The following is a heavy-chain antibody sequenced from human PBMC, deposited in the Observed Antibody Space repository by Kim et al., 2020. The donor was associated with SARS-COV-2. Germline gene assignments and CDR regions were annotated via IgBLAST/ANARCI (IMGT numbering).Heavy chain of an antibody. CDR3: ATIPGLGIDAFDI. CDR1: GGSISSSNW. V-gene: IGHV4-4*02. CDR2: IYHSGST. J-gene: IGHJ3*02. D-gene: IGHD1-20*01. Sequence: SETLSLTCAVSGGSISSSNWWSWVRQPPGKGLEWIGEIYHSGSTNYNPSLKSRVTISVDKSKNQFSLKLSSVTAADTAVYYCATIPGLGIDAFDIWGQGTMVTVSS.